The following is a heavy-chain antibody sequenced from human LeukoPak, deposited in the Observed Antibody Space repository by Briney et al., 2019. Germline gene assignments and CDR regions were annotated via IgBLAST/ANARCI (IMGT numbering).Heavy chain of an antibody. D-gene: IGHD3-22*01. CDR2: VSPSGGST. CDR3: AREYYYDSSGYPYYYGMDV. CDR1: GYTFIDYY. V-gene: IGHV1-46*01. J-gene: IGHJ6*02. Sequence: ASVKVSCKASGYTFIDYYLHWVRQAPGQGLEWMGLVSPSGGSTSYAQKFQGRVTMTRDTSTSTAYMELRSLRSEDTAVYYCAREYYYDSSGYPYYYGMDVWGQGTTVTVSS.